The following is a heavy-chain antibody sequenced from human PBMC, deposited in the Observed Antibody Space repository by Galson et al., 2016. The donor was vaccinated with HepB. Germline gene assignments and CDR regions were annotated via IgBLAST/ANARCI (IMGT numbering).Heavy chain of an antibody. CDR3: ARDRKSVDWLLYNGHFDF. V-gene: IGHV1-46*01. Sequence: SVKVSCKASGYTFSNYYMHWVRQAPGQGLEWMGIINPSSGSTTYAQKFQGRVTMTRDTSASTVYMDLSSLRSEDTAVYYCARDRKSVDWLLYNGHFDFWGRGTLVTVSS. CDR1: GYTFSNYY. J-gene: IGHJ4*02. D-gene: IGHD3-9*01. CDR2: INPSSGST.